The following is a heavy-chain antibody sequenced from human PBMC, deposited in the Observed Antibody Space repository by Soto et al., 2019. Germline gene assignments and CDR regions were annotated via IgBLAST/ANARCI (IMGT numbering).Heavy chain of an antibody. CDR2: IYSDGDT. CDR3: ARRGGSSSGYYYYAMDV. D-gene: IGHD6-6*01. V-gene: IGHV4-31*03. CDR1: SDSMNSGGYS. Sequence: QVQLQESGPGLVKHSQTLSLNCSVSSDSMNSGGYSSSWIRQHPGKGMEWIGYIYSDGDTYYNPSLNSRVTISVDTSKNQFSLNLTSVTAADTAVYYCARRGGSSSGYYYYAMDVWGQGTTVTVSS. J-gene: IGHJ6*02.